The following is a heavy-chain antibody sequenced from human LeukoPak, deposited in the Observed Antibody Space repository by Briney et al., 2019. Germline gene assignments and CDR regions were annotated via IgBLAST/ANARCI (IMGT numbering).Heavy chain of an antibody. J-gene: IGHJ4*02. CDR1: LGSPSSSIYY. Sequence: PSETLSLTPTISLGSPSSSIYYWGSIRQPPGKWLGWLGSIYYSGRTYYNPSLKSRVTISVDTSKNEFSLKLSSVTAADTAMYYCARLYYYDTSGPPLWGQGTLVTVSS. V-gene: IGHV4-39*01. CDR3: ARLYYYDTSGPPL. CDR2: IYYSGRT. D-gene: IGHD3-22*01.